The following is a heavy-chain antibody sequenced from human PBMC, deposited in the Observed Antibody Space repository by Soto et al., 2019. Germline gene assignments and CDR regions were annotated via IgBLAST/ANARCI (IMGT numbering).Heavy chain of an antibody. D-gene: IGHD1-20*01. J-gene: IGHJ6*03. CDR2: IYSGGST. V-gene: IGHV3-66*01. CDR1: GFTVSSNY. CDR3: ARDSNWNYYDCMDV. Sequence: EVQLVESGGGLVQPGGSLRLSCAASGFTVSSNYMSWVRQAPGKGLEWVSVIYSGGSTYYADSVKGRFTISIDNSKNTLYLQMNSLRAEDTAVYYCARDSNWNYYDCMDVWGKGTTVTVSS.